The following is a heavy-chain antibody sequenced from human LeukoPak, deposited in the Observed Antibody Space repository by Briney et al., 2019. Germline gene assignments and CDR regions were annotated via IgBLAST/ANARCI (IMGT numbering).Heavy chain of an antibody. V-gene: IGHV4-4*07. CDR2: ISSSGNT. Sequence: TSETLSLTCTVSGGSISNYYWSWIRQSAGKGLEWIGRISSSGNTDYNPSLKSRLTMSVDMSKNQFSLKLNSVTAADTAVYYCAREGRSSTPGYWGQGTLVTVSS. CDR1: GGSISNYY. J-gene: IGHJ4*02. CDR3: AREGRSSTPGY. D-gene: IGHD2-15*01.